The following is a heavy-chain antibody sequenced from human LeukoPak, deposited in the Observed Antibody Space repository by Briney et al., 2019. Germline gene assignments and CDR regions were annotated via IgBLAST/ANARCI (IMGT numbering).Heavy chain of an antibody. D-gene: IGHD3-22*01. J-gene: IGHJ4*03. CDR1: GFTFSGYW. Sequence: GGSLRLSCAASGFTFSGYWMSWVRQAQGKGLEGVAKKKQDESEKNYVESVKGRFTISRDNAKNSLFLQMNSLRAEDTAIYYCAKDAHYYESGTYYYYFDSWGQGTTVTVSS. CDR3: AKDAHYYESGTYYYYFDS. V-gene: IGHV3-7*01. CDR2: KKQDESEK.